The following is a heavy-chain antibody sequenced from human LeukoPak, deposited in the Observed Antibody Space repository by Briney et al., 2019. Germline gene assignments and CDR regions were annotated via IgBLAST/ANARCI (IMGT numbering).Heavy chain of an antibody. Sequence: PGGSLRLSCAASGFTFSSYSMNWVRQAPGKGLEWVSSISSSSSYIYYADSVKGRFTISRDNAKNSLYLQMNSLRAEDTAVYYCARGGAPDDFWSGLLTQYYYMDVWGKGTTVTVSS. CDR2: ISSSSSYI. D-gene: IGHD3-3*01. J-gene: IGHJ6*03. CDR3: ARGGAPDDFWSGLLTQYYYMDV. V-gene: IGHV3-21*01. CDR1: GFTFSSYS.